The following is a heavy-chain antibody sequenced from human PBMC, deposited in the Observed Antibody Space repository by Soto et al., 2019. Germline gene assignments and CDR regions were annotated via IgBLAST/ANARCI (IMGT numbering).Heavy chain of an antibody. CDR3: TRDSEVTSSSWYDDGMDV. V-gene: IGHV3-49*04. CDR2: IRSKAYGGTT. CDR1: GFTFGDYA. Sequence: PGGSLRLSCTASGFTFGDYAMSWVRQAPGKGLEWVGFIRSKAYGGTTEYAASVKGRFTISRDDSKSIAYLQMNSLKTEDTAVYYCTRDSEVTSSSWYDDGMDVWGQGTTVTVSS. J-gene: IGHJ6*02. D-gene: IGHD6-13*01.